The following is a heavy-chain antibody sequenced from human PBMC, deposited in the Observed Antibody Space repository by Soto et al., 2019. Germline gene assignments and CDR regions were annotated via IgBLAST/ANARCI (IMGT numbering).Heavy chain of an antibody. D-gene: IGHD2-15*01. V-gene: IGHV4-59*01. CDR1: CGSMSGYY. CDR2: VYYNGVT. Sequence: PSETLSLTCTVSCGSMSGYYWTWLRQPPGKGLEWIGYVYYNGVTNYNPSLKGRVTVAVDTSKNQFSLKLNSVTAADTAIYFCAKYRRTDAEGYTFDYWGQGALVTVSS. J-gene: IGHJ4*02. CDR3: AKYRRTDAEGYTFDY.